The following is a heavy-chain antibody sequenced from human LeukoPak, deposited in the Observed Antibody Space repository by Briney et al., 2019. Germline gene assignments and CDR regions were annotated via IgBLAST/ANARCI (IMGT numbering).Heavy chain of an antibody. J-gene: IGHJ4*02. CDR2: IKQDGSEK. D-gene: IGHD3-10*01. V-gene: IGHV3-7*03. CDR3: ARGRWFVGLVFDY. Sequence: GGSLRLSCAASGFTFSSYWMSWVRQAPGKGLEWVANIKQDGSEKYYVDSVKGRFTISRDNAKNSLYLQMNSLRAEDTAVYYCARGRWFVGLVFDYWGQGTLVTVSS. CDR1: GFTFSSYW.